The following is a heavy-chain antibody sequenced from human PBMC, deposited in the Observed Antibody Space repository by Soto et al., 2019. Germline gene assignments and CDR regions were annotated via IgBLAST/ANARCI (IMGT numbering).Heavy chain of an antibody. D-gene: IGHD3-22*01. CDR1: GFSFSSYN. CDR3: VRDLSGYWLGPFDH. Sequence: PGGSLRLSCAASGFSFSSYNMNWVRQAPGKGLEWIAYIGGSTTTIFYADSVKGRFTTSRDNVKNSLYLQMNSLRAEDTAVYYCVRDLSGYWLGPFDHWGQGTLVTVSS. J-gene: IGHJ4*02. V-gene: IGHV3-48*01. CDR2: IGGSTTTI.